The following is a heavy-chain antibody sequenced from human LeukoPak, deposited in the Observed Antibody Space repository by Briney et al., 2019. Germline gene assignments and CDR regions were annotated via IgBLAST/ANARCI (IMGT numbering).Heavy chain of an antibody. CDR2: ISGSGGST. CDR3: AKAGSGSHYNYGFDY. Sequence: GGSLRLSCAASGFTFSSYAMSWVRQAPGKGLEWVSAISGSGGSTYYADPVKGRFTISRDNSKNTLYLQMNSLRAEDTAVYYCAKAGSGSHYNYGFDYWGQGTLVTVSS. J-gene: IGHJ4*02. CDR1: GFTFSSYA. V-gene: IGHV3-23*01. D-gene: IGHD3-10*01.